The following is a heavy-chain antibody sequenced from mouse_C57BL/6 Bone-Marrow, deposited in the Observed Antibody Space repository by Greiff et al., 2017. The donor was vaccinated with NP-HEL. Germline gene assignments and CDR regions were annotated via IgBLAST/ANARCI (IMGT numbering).Heavy chain of an antibody. CDR1: GYTFTDYY. CDR3: ANLLWLRPYYFDY. J-gene: IGHJ2*01. V-gene: IGHV1-19*01. CDR2: INPYNGGT. Sequence: EVQLQQSGPVLVKPGASVKMSCKASGYTFTDYYMNWVKQSHGKSLEWIGVINPYNGGTSYNQKFKGKATLTVDKSSSTAYMELNSLTSEDSAVYYWANLLWLRPYYFDYWGQGTTLTVSS. D-gene: IGHD2-2*01.